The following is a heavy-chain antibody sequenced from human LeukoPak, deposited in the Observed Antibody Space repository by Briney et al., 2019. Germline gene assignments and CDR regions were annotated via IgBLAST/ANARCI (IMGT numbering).Heavy chain of an antibody. Sequence: PSETLSLTCAVYGGSFSGYYWSWIRQPPGKGLEWIGEINHSGNTDYNPSLKSRVTISVDTSKNQFSLKLGSLTAADTAVYYCASCLSYYYDTSGHQVRDAFDIWGQGTMVTVSS. CDR3: ASCLSYYYDTSGHQVRDAFDI. CDR1: GGSFSGYY. CDR2: INHSGNT. J-gene: IGHJ3*02. D-gene: IGHD3-22*01. V-gene: IGHV4-34*01.